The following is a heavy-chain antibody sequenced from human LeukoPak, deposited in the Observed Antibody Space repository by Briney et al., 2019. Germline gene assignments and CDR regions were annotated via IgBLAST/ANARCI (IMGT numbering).Heavy chain of an antibody. CDR1: GGSIISNNYY. CDR2: IYYTGGT. Sequence: SETLSLTCTVSGGSIISNNYYWGWIRLPPGKGLEWIGSIYYTGGTYYNPSLNSRVTMSVDTPMMTAADTAVYYCARLLSYDVLTDNYYKYYMDVWGEGTTVTVSS. V-gene: IGHV4-39*01. CDR3: ARLLSYDVLTDNYYKYYMDV. J-gene: IGHJ6*03. D-gene: IGHD3-9*01.